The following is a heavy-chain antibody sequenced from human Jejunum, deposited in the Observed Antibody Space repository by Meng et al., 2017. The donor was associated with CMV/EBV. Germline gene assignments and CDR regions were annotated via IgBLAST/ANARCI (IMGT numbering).Heavy chain of an antibody. D-gene: IGHD4-23*01. J-gene: IGHJ4*02. CDR1: GFTRSTSEVG. Sequence: FYGFTRSTSEVGGGWIRQPTGEALEWLALIYWDDDKRYRPSLKSRLTITKDTSKNQVILTMTNMDPVDTATYYCARTDDYGGKPFDYWGQGTLVTVSS. CDR2: IYWDDDK. CDR3: ARTDDYGGKPFDY. V-gene: IGHV2-5*02.